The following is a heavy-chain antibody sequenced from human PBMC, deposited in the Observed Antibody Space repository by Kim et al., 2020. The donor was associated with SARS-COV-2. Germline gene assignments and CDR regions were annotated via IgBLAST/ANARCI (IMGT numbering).Heavy chain of an antibody. CDR1: GFTFSAFA. V-gene: IGHV3-30-3*01. J-gene: IGHJ2*01. CDR2: TSTDGTLT. CDR3: VRQGGPSGHWYFDL. Sequence: GGSLRLSCATSGFTFSAFAMHWVRQAPGKGPEWVAATSTDGTLTYHADSVKGRFTISRDNSKNTLYLEMNSLRVEDTAVYSCVRQGGPSGHWYFDLWGRGTLVSVSS.